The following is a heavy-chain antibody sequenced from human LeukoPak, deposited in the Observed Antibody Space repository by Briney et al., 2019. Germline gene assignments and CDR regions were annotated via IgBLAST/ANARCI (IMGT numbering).Heavy chain of an antibody. Sequence: GGSLRLSCAASGFTFSSYGMHWVRQAPGKGLEWVAVIWYDGSNKYYADSVKGRFTLSRDNSKKTLYLQMNSLRAEDTAVYYCAKGIVNWGKYYFDYWGQGTLVTVSS. CDR1: GFTFSSYG. D-gene: IGHD7-27*01. CDR3: AKGIVNWGKYYFDY. J-gene: IGHJ4*02. V-gene: IGHV3-33*06. CDR2: IWYDGSNK.